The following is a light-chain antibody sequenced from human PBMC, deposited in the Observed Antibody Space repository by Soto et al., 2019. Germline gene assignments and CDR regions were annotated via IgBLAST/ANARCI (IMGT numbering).Light chain of an antibody. Sequence: EFVLTQSPGTTSLSPGERATLSCRARQTVRNNYLAWYQQKPGQDPRLLIYDASSRATGIPDRFSGGGSGTDFNLTISRLEPEDFAVYYCQQLSSYPLTFGGGTKVDI. CDR1: QTVRNNY. CDR2: DAS. CDR3: QQLSSYPLT. J-gene: IGKJ4*01. V-gene: IGKV3-20*01.